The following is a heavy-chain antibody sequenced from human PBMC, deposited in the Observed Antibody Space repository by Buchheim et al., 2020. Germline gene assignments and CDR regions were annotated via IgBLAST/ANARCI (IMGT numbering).Heavy chain of an antibody. Sequence: QVQLQESGPGLVKPSQTLSLTCTVSGGSISSGDYYWSWIRQPPGKGLEWIGYIYYSGSTYYNPSLKSRVTISVDTSKNQFSLKLSSVTVADTAVYYCARGSTSGGSWPDYYYYYGMDVWGQGTT. V-gene: IGHV4-30-4*01. D-gene: IGHD6-13*01. CDR3: ARGSTSGGSWPDYYYYYGMDV. CDR1: GGSISSGDYY. CDR2: IYYSGST. J-gene: IGHJ6*02.